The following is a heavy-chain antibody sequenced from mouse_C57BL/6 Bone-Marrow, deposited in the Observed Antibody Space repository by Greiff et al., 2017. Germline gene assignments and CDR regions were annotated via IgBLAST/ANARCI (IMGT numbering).Heavy chain of an antibody. CDR2: IYPRGGST. CDR3: AICSYCVDY. J-gene: IGHJ2*01. CDR1: GYTFTRYD. Sequence: QVQLQQSGPELVKPGASVKLSCKASGYTFTRYDINWVKQRPGRGLEWIGWIYPRGGSTKYNEKFKGKATLTVDTTSSTAYMELSSLTSEDSAVYFCAICSYCVDYWGQGTTLTVSS. V-gene: IGHV1-85*01. D-gene: IGHD2-10*01.